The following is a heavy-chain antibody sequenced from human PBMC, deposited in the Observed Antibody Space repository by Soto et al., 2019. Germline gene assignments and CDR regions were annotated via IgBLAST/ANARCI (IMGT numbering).Heavy chain of an antibody. CDR1: GFTFSNAW. D-gene: IGHD3-3*01. CDR2: IKSKTDGGTT. V-gene: IGHV3-15*07. Sequence: GGSLRLSCAASGFTFSNAWMNWVRRAPGKGLEWVGRIKSKTDGGTTDYAAPVKGRFTISRDDSKNTLYLQMNSLKTEDTAVYYCTTDQSYDFWSGNTAGDLGEGYYYYYGMDVWGQGTTVTVSS. J-gene: IGHJ6*02. CDR3: TTDQSYDFWSGNTAGDLGEGYYYYYGMDV.